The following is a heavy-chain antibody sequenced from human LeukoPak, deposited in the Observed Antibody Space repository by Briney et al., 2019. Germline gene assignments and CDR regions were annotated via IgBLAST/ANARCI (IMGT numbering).Heavy chain of an antibody. D-gene: IGHD5-18*01. CDR3: ARVHPKKKDTAMVNYFDY. J-gene: IGHJ4*02. V-gene: IGHV1-18*01. Sequence: ASVKVSCKASGYTFTSYGISWVRQAPGQGLEWMGWISAYNGNTNYAQKLQGRVTMTTDTSTSTAYVELRSLRSDDTAVYYCARVHPKKKDTAMVNYFDYWGQGTLVTVPS. CDR1: GYTFTSYG. CDR2: ISAYNGNT.